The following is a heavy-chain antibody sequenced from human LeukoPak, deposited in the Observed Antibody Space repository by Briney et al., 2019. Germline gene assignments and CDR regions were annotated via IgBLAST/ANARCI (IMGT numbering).Heavy chain of an antibody. V-gene: IGHV3-48*02. CDR3: AGVQNGGNYPYYFNY. J-gene: IGHJ4*02. Sequence: PGGSLRLSCAASGFTFSSYSMNWVRQAPGKGLEWVSFISGRSSTIYYADSVKGRFTISRDNGKNSLYLQMNSLRDEDTTVYYCAGVQNGGNYPYYFNYWGQGTLVTVSS. D-gene: IGHD4-23*01. CDR2: ISGRSSTI. CDR1: GFTFSSYS.